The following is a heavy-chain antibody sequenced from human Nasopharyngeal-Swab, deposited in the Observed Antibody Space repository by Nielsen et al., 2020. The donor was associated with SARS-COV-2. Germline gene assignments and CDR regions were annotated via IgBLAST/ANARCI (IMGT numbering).Heavy chain of an antibody. CDR2: ISGSGSSR. CDR3: VRGDRRDY. V-gene: IGHV3-21*01. CDR1: GFAFSAYT. J-gene: IGHJ4*02. Sequence: GEALKIACAAYGFAFSAYTRNWVSQGPGKGLEWVSSISGSGSSRYYAASLKGRFTISRDNAQNSLFLQINSLTAEDTAFYFCVRGDRRDYWGLGTLVTVSS.